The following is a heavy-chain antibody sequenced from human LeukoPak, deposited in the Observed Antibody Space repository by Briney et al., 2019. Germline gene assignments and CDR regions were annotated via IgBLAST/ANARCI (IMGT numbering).Heavy chain of an antibody. Sequence: ASVKVSCKASGYTFTSYGISWVRQAPGQGLEWMGWISAYSGNTNYTQKLQGRVTMTTDTSTSTAYMELRSLRSDDTAVYYCARDSPYYDFWSGYLTWFDPWGQGTLVTVSS. CDR2: ISAYSGNT. CDR3: ARDSPYYDFWSGYLTWFDP. V-gene: IGHV1-18*01. CDR1: GYTFTSYG. D-gene: IGHD3-3*01. J-gene: IGHJ5*02.